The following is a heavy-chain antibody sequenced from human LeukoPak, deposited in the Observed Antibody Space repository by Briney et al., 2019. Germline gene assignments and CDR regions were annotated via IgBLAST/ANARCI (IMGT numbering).Heavy chain of an antibody. J-gene: IGHJ5*02. Sequence: GASVKVSCKVSGYTLTELSMHWVRQAPGEGLEWMGGFDPEDGETIYAQKFQGRVTMTEDTSTDTAYMELSSLRSEDTAVYYCATARVNSVGNVWFDPWGQGTLVTVSS. CDR3: ATARVNSVGNVWFDP. D-gene: IGHD3-10*01. CDR1: GYTLTELS. V-gene: IGHV1-24*01. CDR2: FDPEDGET.